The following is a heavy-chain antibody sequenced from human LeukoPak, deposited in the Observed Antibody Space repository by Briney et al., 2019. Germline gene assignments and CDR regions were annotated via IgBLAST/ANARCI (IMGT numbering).Heavy chain of an antibody. Sequence: GGSLRLACAASGFTFSSYAMHWVRQAPGKGLEYVSAISSNGGSTYYANSVKGRFTISRDNSKNTLYLQMGSLRAEDMAVYYCARGSGSFGTCGFDYWGQGTLVTVSS. CDR1: GFTFSSYA. CDR2: ISSNGGST. V-gene: IGHV3-64*01. D-gene: IGHD1-26*01. J-gene: IGHJ4*02. CDR3: ARGSGSFGTCGFDY.